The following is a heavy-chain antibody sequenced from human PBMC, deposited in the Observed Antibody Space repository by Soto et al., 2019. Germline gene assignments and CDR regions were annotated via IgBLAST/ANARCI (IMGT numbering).Heavy chain of an antibody. Sequence: QVQLVQSGAEVKKPGASVKVSCKASGYTFTSYDINWVRQATGQGLEWVGWMNPNSGYTGYAQKFPGRLTMTRNTSISTAYMELSSLRSEDTAVYYCARRYSSGWYIWFDSWGQGTLVTVSS. V-gene: IGHV1-8*01. CDR2: MNPNSGYT. CDR1: GYTFTSYD. D-gene: IGHD6-19*01. J-gene: IGHJ5*01. CDR3: ARRYSSGWYIWFDS.